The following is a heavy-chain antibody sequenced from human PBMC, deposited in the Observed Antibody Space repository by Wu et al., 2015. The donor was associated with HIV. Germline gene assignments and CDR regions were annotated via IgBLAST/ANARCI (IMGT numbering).Heavy chain of an antibody. CDR3: ARVFQAAGRAFDI. CDR1: GYTFTSYS. Sequence: QVQLVQSGGEVKKPGASVKVSCKASGYTFTSYSISWLRQAPGQGLEWMGGITPHNGNTEYAQNFQGRVTVTTDTSTTTAYMDLRSLRFDGTATYFCARVFQAAGRAFDIWGQGTMVTVSS. J-gene: IGHJ3*02. V-gene: IGHV1-18*01. D-gene: IGHD6-13*01. CDR2: ITPHNGNT.